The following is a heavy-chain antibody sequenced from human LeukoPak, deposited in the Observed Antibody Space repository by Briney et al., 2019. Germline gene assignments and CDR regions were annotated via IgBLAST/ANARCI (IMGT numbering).Heavy chain of an antibody. CDR3: ARDLRGIVVVTAIDY. V-gene: IGHV3-74*01. J-gene: IGHJ4*02. CDR2: VNTDGSST. CDR1: GFTFSSYW. Sequence: GGSLRLSCAASGFTFSSYWMHWVRQARGKGLVWVSCVNTDGSSTTYADSVKGRFTISRDNAKNTLYLQMNSLRAEDTAVYYCARDLRGIVVVTAIDYWGQGTLVTVSS. D-gene: IGHD2-21*02.